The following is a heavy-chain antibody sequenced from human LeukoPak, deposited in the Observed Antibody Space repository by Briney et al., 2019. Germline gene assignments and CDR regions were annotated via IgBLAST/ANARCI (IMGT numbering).Heavy chain of an antibody. D-gene: IGHD1-1*01. CDR3: ARDFLLRTTPEGY. J-gene: IGHJ4*02. CDR2: IYYSGST. Sequence: PSETLSLTCTVSGGSISSYYWSWIRQPPGKGLEWIGYIYYSGSTNYNPSLKSRVTISVDTSKNQFSLKLSSVTAADTAVYYCARDFLLRTTPEGYWGQGTLVTVSS. CDR1: GGSISSYY. V-gene: IGHV4-59*12.